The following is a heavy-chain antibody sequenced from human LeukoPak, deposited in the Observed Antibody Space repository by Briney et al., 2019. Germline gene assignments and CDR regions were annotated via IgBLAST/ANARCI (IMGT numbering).Heavy chain of an antibody. CDR3: ARVPSMIRGVVNYGMYV. V-gene: IGHV1-2*02. Sequence: ASVTVSFKTSGYSFTEYFMHWVRQAPGRGGEWMGWINPNSGDTKYAQRFQGRLTMTRDTSINTAYMELRRLTSDDTAVYYCARVPSMIRGVVNYGMYVWGQGTTVTVSS. CDR2: INPNSGDT. CDR1: GYSFTEYF. D-gene: IGHD3-10*01. J-gene: IGHJ6*02.